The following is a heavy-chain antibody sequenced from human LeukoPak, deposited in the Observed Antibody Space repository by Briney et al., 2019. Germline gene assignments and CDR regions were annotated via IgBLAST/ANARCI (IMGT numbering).Heavy chain of an antibody. V-gene: IGHV1-2*02. CDR1: GYTFTGYY. CDR3: ARQSCSGGSCYSGWFDP. Sequence: ASVKVSCKASGYTFTGYYMHWVRQAPGQGLEWMGWINPNSGGTNYAQKFQGRVTMTRDTSISTTYMELSRLRSDDTAVYYCARQSCSGGSCYSGWFDPWGQGTLVTVSS. D-gene: IGHD2-15*01. CDR2: INPNSGGT. J-gene: IGHJ5*02.